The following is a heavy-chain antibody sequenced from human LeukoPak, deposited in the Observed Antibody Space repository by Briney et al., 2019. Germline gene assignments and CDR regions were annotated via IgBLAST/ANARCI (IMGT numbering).Heavy chain of an antibody. J-gene: IGHJ6*03. Sequence: PGGSLRLSCAASGFTFSSYEMNWVRQAPGKGLEWVSYIRRSGSKINYADSVKGRFTISRDNGKNSLYMQMNSLRAEDTAVYYCARGEYSYGPLDYYYYMDVWGKGTTVTVSS. CDR2: IRRSGSKI. CDR3: ARGEYSYGPLDYYYYMDV. CDR1: GFTFSSYE. D-gene: IGHD5-18*01. V-gene: IGHV3-48*03.